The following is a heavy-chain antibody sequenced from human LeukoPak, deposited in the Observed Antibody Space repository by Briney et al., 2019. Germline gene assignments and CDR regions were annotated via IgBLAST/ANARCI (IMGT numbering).Heavy chain of an antibody. Sequence: GGSLRLPCAASGFTFSSYSMNWVRQAPGKGLEWVSSISSSSSYIYYADSVKGRFTISRDNAKNSLYLQMNSLRAEDTAVYYCARLVRGYFDYWGQGTLVTVSS. V-gene: IGHV3-21*01. J-gene: IGHJ4*02. D-gene: IGHD2-2*01. CDR3: ARLVRGYFDY. CDR1: GFTFSSYS. CDR2: ISSSSSYI.